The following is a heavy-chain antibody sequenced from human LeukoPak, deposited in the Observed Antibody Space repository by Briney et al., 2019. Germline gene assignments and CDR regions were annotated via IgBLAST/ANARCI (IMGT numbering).Heavy chain of an antibody. Sequence: GGSLRLSCAASGFPLSDNYMTWVRQAPGKGLEWVSVNNDATTKYAASLKRKFIISKDNTRNMLYLQMNSLRVEDTAVYYCARWPTMGGRWGQGTLVTVSS. CDR1: GFPLSDNY. D-gene: IGHD3-16*01. CDR3: ARWPTMGGR. J-gene: IGHJ4*02. V-gene: IGHV3-66*01. CDR2: NNDATT.